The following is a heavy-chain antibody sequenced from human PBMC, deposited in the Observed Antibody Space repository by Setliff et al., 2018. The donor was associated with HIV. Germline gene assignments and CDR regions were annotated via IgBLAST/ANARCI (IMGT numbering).Heavy chain of an antibody. CDR2: IYHSGNT. V-gene: IGHV4-38-2*01. CDR3: ARRRSMPNNAFDI. J-gene: IGHJ3*02. Sequence: PSETLSLTCAVSGYSIRSGYYWGWIRQPPGKGLEWIGNIYHSGNTFHNPSLKSRVTISVHTSKNQFSLKLSSVTAADTAVYYCARRRSMPNNAFDIWGQGTMVT. CDR1: GYSIRSGYY. D-gene: IGHD2-2*01.